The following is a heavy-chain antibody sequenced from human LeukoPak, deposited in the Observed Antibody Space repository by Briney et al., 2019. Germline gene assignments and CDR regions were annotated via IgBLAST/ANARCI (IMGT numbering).Heavy chain of an antibody. CDR2: IRYDGSNK. J-gene: IGHJ4*02. V-gene: IGHV3-30*02. D-gene: IGHD2-15*01. CDR3: ANLGYCSGGSCSGVDY. Sequence: GSLRLSCAASGFTFSSYGMHWVRQAPGKGLEWVAFIRYDGSNKYYADSVKGRFTISRDNSKNTLYLQMNSLRAEDTAVYYCANLGYCSGGSCSGVDYWGRGTLVTVSS. CDR1: GFTFSSYG.